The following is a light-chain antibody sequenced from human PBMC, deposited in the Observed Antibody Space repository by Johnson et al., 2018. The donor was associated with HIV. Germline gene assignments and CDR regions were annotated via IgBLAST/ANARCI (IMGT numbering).Light chain of an antibody. J-gene: IGLJ1*01. CDR1: SSNIGNNY. CDR3: GTWDSRLSAYV. CDR2: ENN. Sequence: QPVLTQPPSVSAAPGQKVTISCSGSSSNIGNNYVSWYQQLPGTAPKLLIYENNKRPSGIPDRFSGSKSGTSATLGITGLQTGDEADYYCGTWDSRLSAYVYGTGTKVTVL. V-gene: IGLV1-51*02.